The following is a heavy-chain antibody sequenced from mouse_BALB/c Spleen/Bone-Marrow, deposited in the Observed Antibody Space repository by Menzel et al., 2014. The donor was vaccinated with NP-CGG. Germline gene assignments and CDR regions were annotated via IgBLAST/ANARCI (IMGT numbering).Heavy chain of an antibody. CDR3: AEGDYYGSSWFAY. CDR1: GYTFTSYA. CDR2: INPYNDGT. D-gene: IGHD1-1*01. Sequence: EVKLVESGPELVKPGASVKMSCKASGYTFTSYAMHWVKQKPGQGLEWIGYINPYNDGTKYNEKFKGKATLTSDKSSSTAYMELSSLTSEDSAVYYCAEGDYYGSSWFAYWGQGTLVTVSA. J-gene: IGHJ3*01. V-gene: IGHV1-14*01.